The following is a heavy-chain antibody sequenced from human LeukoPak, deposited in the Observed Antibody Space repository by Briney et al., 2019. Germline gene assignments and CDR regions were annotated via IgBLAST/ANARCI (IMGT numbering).Heavy chain of an antibody. V-gene: IGHV1-46*02. CDR1: GYTFNTYY. J-gene: IGHJ5*02. Sequence: ASVKVSCKASGYTFNTYYIHWVRQAPGQGLERMGIANPSGGVTGNAQKFQGRLSMTKDTSTSTVYMELSSLRSEDTAVYYCARVWQENMIRGGFDPWGQGTLVTVSS. D-gene: IGHD3-10*01. CDR3: ARVWQENMIRGGFDP. CDR2: ANPSGGVT.